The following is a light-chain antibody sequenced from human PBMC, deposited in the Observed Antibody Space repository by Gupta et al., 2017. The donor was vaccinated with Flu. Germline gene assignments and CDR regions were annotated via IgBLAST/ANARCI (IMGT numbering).Light chain of an antibody. V-gene: IGKV3-15*01. CDR1: QSVSSN. J-gene: IGKJ1*01. Sequence: PATLSVSPGERATLSCRASQSVSSNLAWYQQKPGQAPRLLIYGASTRATGIPARFSGSGSGTEFTLTISSLQSEDFAVYYCQQYNNWPWAFGQGTKVEIK. CDR3: QQYNNWPWA. CDR2: GAS.